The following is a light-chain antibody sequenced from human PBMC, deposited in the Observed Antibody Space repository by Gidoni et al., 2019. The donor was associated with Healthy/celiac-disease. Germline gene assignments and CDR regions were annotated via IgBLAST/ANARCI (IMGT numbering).Light chain of an antibody. Sequence: AIRMTQYPSSFSASTGDRVTITCRSSQGISSYLAWYQPKPGKAPKLLSYAASTLQSGVPSRFSGSGSGTAFTLTISCLQSEDFATYYCQQYYSYPRTFGQGTKVEIK. CDR2: AAS. CDR1: QGISSY. J-gene: IGKJ1*01. V-gene: IGKV1-8*01. CDR3: QQYYSYPRT.